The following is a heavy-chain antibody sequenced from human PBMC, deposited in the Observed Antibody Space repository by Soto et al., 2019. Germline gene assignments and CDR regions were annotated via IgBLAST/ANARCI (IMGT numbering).Heavy chain of an antibody. V-gene: IGHV4-31*03. CDR2: FYYSGST. CDR1: GGSISTGGYY. Sequence: QVQLQESGPGLVKPSQTLSLTCTVSGGSISTGGYYWNWIRQHPGKGLEWIGYFYYSGSTYYNPSLNSRVTISLNTSKNQFSLKLSSVTAADTAVYYCARSVFPWGQGTLVTVSS. J-gene: IGHJ5*02. CDR3: ARSVFP.